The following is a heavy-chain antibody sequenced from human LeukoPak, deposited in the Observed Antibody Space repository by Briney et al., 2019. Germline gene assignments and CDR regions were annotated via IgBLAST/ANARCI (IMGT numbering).Heavy chain of an antibody. V-gene: IGHV3-23*01. J-gene: IGHJ4*02. CDR2: ISGSGGST. CDR3: AKDKVSSSWYYFDY. CDR1: GFTFSSYA. Sequence: GGSLRLSCAASGFTFSSYAMSWVRQAPGKGLEWVSEISGSGGSTYYADSVKGRFTISRDNSKNTLYLQMNSLRAEDTAVYYCAKDKVSSSWYYFDYWGQGTPVTVSS. D-gene: IGHD6-13*01.